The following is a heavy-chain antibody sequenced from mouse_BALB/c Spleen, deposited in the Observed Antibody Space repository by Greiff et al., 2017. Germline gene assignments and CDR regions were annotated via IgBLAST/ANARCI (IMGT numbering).Heavy chain of an antibody. J-gene: IGHJ2*01. CDR2: IDPANGNT. V-gene: IGHV14-3*02. CDR1: GFNIKDTY. Sequence: DVKLQESGAELVKPGASVKLSCTASGFNIKDTYMHWVKQRPEQGLEWIGRIDPANGNTKYDPKFQGKATITADTSSNTAYLQLSSLTSEDTAVYYCASYYFDYWGQGTTLTVSS. CDR3: ASYYFDY.